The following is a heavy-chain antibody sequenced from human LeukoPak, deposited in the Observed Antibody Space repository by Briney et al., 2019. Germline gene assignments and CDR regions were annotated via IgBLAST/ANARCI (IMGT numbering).Heavy chain of an antibody. V-gene: IGHV1-2*06. CDR1: GYTFTGYY. Sequence: ASVKVSCKASGYTFTGYYMRWVRQAPGQGLGWMGRGNPNSGGSNYAQKFQGRITMTRDTSISTAYMELSRLTSDETAVYYCARQEDGLDYWGHGTLVTVSS. CDR2: GNPNSGGS. J-gene: IGHJ4*01. CDR3: ARQEDGLDY.